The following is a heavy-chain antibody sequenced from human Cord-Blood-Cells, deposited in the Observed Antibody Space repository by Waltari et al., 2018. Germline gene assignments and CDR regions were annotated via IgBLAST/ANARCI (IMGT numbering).Heavy chain of an antibody. CDR1: GGSFSGYY. V-gene: IGHV4-34*01. CDR3: AREPWHTVTTAEYFQH. J-gene: IGHJ1*01. D-gene: IGHD4-4*01. Sequence: QVQQPLWGAGLMKPSETLSPTCAVYGGSFSGYYWSWIRELPGKGVEWIGAINHSASTKYNPSLKSRVTISVDTSKNQFSLKLSSVTAADTAVYYCAREPWHTVTTAEYFQHWGQGTLVTVSS. CDR2: INHSAST.